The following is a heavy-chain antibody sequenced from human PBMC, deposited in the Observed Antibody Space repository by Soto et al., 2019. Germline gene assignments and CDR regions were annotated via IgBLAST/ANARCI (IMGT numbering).Heavy chain of an antibody. CDR3: ARDLGKAYYYDSSGSYSMGAFDL. D-gene: IGHD3-22*01. Sequence: QVQLVQSGAEVKKPGSSVKVSCKASGGTFSSYAISWVRQAPGQGLEWMGGIIPIFGTANYAQKFQGRVMITADESTSKAYMELRSLRSEDTAVYYCARDLGKAYYYDSSGSYSMGAFDLWGQGTMVTVSS. J-gene: IGHJ3*01. CDR1: GGTFSSYA. CDR2: IIPIFGTA. V-gene: IGHV1-69*01.